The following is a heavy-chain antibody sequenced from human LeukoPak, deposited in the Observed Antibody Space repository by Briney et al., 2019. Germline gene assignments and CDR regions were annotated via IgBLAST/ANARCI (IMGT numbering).Heavy chain of an antibody. Sequence: PSETLSLTCAVYGGSFSGYYGSWIRQPPGKGLEWIGEINHSGSTNYNPSLKSRFTISVDTPKNQFSLKLSSLTAADTGVYYCAMSRGYSYGYTPGSFVCWGQGTLVPVPS. CDR3: AMSRGYSYGYTPGSFVC. CDR2: INHSGST. CDR1: GGSFSGYY. J-gene: IGHJ4*02. V-gene: IGHV4-34*01. D-gene: IGHD5-18*01.